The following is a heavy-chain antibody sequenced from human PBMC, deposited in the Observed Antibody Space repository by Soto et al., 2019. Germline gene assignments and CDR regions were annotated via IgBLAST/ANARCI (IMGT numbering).Heavy chain of an antibody. CDR3: ANKNGCVDSTGWCDP. V-gene: IGHV1-8*03. CDR2: MSPNSGNT. J-gene: IGHJ5*02. D-gene: IGHD2-21*02. CDR1: VCTFTKYD. Sequence: GASVQVPHKAFVCTFTKYDGKRLRQAPGQGLEWMGWMSPNSGNTGYGQKYQGRVTITRNTSLSTAYMELCRRRSDVTAVYYGANKNGCVDSTGWCDPWGQGTLVTVSS.